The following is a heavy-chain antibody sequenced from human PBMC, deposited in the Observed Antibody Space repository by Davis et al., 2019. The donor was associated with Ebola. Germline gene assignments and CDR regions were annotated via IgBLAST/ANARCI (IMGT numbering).Heavy chain of an antibody. J-gene: IGHJ4*02. CDR2: INHSGST. Sequence: MPSETLSLTCAVSGGSISSGGYSWSWIRQPPGKGLEWIGEINHSGSTNYNPSLKSRVTISVDTSKNQFSLKLSSVTAADTAVYYCARKLTYYYDSSGYSTSPHFDYWGQGTLVTVSS. V-gene: IGHV4-34*01. CDR3: ARKLTYYYDSSGYSTSPHFDY. D-gene: IGHD3-22*01. CDR1: GGSISSGGYS.